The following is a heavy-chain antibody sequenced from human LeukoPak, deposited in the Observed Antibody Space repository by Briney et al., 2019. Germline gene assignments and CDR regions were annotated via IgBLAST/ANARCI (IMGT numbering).Heavy chain of an antibody. CDR2: IYTGDSNT. D-gene: IGHD2-2*01. J-gene: IGHJ4*02. Sequence: GESLKISCQGSGYRFTSYWIGWERQMPGKGLEWMGIIYTGDSNTKYSPSFQGQVTISVDKSISTAYLQWSSLKASDTAMYYCARLGGSAYCVSTTCHFDYWGQGTLVTVSS. CDR3: ARLGGSAYCVSTTCHFDY. V-gene: IGHV5-51*01. CDR1: GYRFTSYW.